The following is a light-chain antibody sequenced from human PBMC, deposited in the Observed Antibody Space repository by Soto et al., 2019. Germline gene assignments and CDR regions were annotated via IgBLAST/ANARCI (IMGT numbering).Light chain of an antibody. CDR2: EVN. J-gene: IGLJ3*02. V-gene: IGLV2-23*02. Sequence: QSVLTQSASVSGSPGQSITISCTGTSSDVGSYNLVSWYQQHPGKAPKLMIYEVNKRPSGVSNRFSGSKSGNTASLTISGLQAEDEADYYCCSYAGSRTPWVFGGGTKLTVL. CDR3: CSYAGSRTPWV. CDR1: SSDVGSYNL.